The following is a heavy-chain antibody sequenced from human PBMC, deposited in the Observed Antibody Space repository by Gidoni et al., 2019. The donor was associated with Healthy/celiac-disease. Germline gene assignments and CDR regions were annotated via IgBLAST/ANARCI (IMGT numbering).Heavy chain of an antibody. V-gene: IGHV4-34*01. D-gene: IGHD5-18*01. CDR2: INHRGST. J-gene: IGHJ4*02. CDR3: ARGGGYSYGK. Sequence: QVQLQQWGAGLLKPSETLSLTCAVYGGSFSGYYWSWIRQPPGRGLEWIGEINHRGSTHYNPSLKSRVTISVDTSKNQFSRKLSSVTAADTAVYYCARGGGYSYGKWGQGTLVTVSS. CDR1: GGSFSGYY.